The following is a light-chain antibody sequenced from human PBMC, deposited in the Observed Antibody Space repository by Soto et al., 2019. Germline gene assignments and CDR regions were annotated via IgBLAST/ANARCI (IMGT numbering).Light chain of an antibody. CDR3: QSYDSSLSGVV. Sequence: SVLTQPPSVSGAPGQRVTISCTGSSSNIGAGYDVHWYQQLPGTAPKLLIYGNSNRPSGVPDRFSGSKSGTSASLAITGLQAVDEADYYCQSYDSSLSGVVFGGGTKLTVL. CDR1: SSNIGAGYD. CDR2: GNS. J-gene: IGLJ2*01. V-gene: IGLV1-40*01.